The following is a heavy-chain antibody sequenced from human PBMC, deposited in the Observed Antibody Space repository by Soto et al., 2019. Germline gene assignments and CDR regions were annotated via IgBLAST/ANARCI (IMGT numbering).Heavy chain of an antibody. CDR1: GFTFSGYV. CDR2: ISGNGGAT. D-gene: IGHD3-9*01. CDR3: AKGEYFDYVLSFDS. J-gene: IGHJ4*02. Sequence: PGGSLRLSCSASGFTFSGYVINWIRQAPGKGLEWVSFISGNGGATYYAESVKGRFTVSRDNSKNTVYLDMNSLRAEDTAVYYCAKGEYFDYVLSFDSWGQGTLVTVSS. V-gene: IGHV3-23*01.